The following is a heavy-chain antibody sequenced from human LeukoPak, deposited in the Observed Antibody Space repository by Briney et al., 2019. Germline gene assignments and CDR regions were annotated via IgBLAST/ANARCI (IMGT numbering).Heavy chain of an antibody. V-gene: IGHV3-64D*06. CDR2: ISSNGGIT. D-gene: IGHD6-19*01. J-gene: IGHJ4*02. Sequence: GGSLRLSCSASGFTFSSYPMHWVRQAPGKGLQCVSAISSNGGITYYADSVKDRFTISRDNSKNTLYLQMSSLRAEDMAVYYCVKVSVTGTSVDYWGQGTLVTVSS. CDR1: GFTFSSYP. CDR3: VKVSVTGTSVDY.